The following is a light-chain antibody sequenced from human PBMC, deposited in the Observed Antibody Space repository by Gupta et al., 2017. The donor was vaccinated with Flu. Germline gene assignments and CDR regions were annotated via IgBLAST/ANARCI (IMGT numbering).Light chain of an antibody. J-gene: IGLJ1*01. V-gene: IGLV3-25*03. CDR1: EVRTQY. Sequence: GQTARTTATCDEVRTQYVSWFHQKPGQSPKLLIYKDSDRPSGIPKRFSASGSGTTVTLTISGVQAEDEADYYCQSADRTSTSSVFGAGTKVTVL. CDR2: KDS. CDR3: QSADRTSTSSV.